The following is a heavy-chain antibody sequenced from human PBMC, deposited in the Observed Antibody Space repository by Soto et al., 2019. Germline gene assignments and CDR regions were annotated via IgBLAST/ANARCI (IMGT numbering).Heavy chain of an antibody. Sequence: SVKVSCKASGGTFSSYAISWVRQAPGQGLEWMGGIIPIFGTANYAQKFQGRVTITADESTSTAYMELSSLRSEDTAVYYCPRDIVVVVAARSPYYCYGMDVWGQGTTVTVSS. D-gene: IGHD2-15*01. CDR1: GGTFSSYA. CDR3: PRDIVVVVAARSPYYCYGMDV. CDR2: IIPIFGTA. J-gene: IGHJ6*02. V-gene: IGHV1-69*13.